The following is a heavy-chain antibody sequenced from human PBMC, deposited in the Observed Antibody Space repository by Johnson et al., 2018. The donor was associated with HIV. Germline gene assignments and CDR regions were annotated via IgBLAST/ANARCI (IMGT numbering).Heavy chain of an antibody. Sequence: QVQLVESGGGLVKPGGSLRLSCAASGFTSSDYYMSWIRQAPGKGLEWVSYISSSGSTLYYADYVKGRFTISRYNAKNSLHLQMNSLRAEDTAVYYCARGGSRTTIFGVDINMGAFDIWGQGTMVTVSS. CDR3: ARGGSRTTIFGVDINMGAFDI. J-gene: IGHJ3*02. V-gene: IGHV3-11*04. CDR2: ISSSGSTL. CDR1: GFTSSDYY. D-gene: IGHD3-3*01.